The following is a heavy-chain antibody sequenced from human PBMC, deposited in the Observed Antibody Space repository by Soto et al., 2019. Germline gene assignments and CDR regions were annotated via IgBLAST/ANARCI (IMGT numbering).Heavy chain of an antibody. CDR3: AREAFGDSDYYGMDV. CDR2: INPNSGGT. CDR1: GYTFTGYY. J-gene: IGHJ6*02. Sequence: ASVKVSCKASGYTFTGYYMHWVRQAPGQGLEWMGWINPNSGGTNYAQKFQGWVTMTRDTSISTAYMELSRLRSDDTAVYYCAREAFGDSDYYGMDVWAQGTTVTVSS. D-gene: IGHD4-17*01. V-gene: IGHV1-2*04.